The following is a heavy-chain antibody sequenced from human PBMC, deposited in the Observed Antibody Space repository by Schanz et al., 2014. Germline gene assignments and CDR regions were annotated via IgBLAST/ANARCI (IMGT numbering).Heavy chain of an antibody. CDR1: GFTFSTYW. V-gene: IGHV3-74*01. CDR3: AKDAAYYDSVIFPDH. D-gene: IGHD3-22*01. J-gene: IGHJ4*02. CDR2: INSDGTTT. Sequence: VQLVESGGGVVRPGRSLRLSCATSGFTFSTYWMHWVRQAPGKGLVWVSHINSDGTTTTYADSVKGRFTISRDNAENTLYLQMNSLRAEDTAIYFCAKDAAYYDSVIFPDHWGQGTLXAVSS.